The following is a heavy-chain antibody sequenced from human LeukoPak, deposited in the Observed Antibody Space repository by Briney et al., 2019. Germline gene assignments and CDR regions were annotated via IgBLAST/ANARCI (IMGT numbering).Heavy chain of an antibody. J-gene: IGHJ4*02. CDR2: ISSSSSYI. Sequence: PGGSLRLSCAASGFTFSSYSMNWVRQAPGKGLEWVSSISSSSSYIYYADSVKGRFTISRDNAKNSLYLQMNSLRAEDTAVYYCARERQITMIVPDYFDYLGQGTLVTVSS. CDR3: ARERQITMIVPDYFDY. CDR1: GFTFSSYS. V-gene: IGHV3-21*01. D-gene: IGHD3-22*01.